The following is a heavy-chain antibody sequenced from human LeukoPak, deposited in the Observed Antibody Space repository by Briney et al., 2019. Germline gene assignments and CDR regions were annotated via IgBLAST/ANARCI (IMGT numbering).Heavy chain of an antibody. CDR1: GYTFTGYY. J-gene: IGHJ4*02. CDR2: INPNSGGT. V-gene: IGHV1-2*02. Sequence: ASVKVSCKASGYTFTGYYMHWVRQAPGQGLEWMGWINPNSGGTNYAQKFQGRVTMTRDTSISTAYMELSRLRSDDTAVYYCARDRWGGYNWNYVDYWGQGTLVTVSS. CDR3: ARDRWGGYNWNYVDY. D-gene: IGHD1-20*01.